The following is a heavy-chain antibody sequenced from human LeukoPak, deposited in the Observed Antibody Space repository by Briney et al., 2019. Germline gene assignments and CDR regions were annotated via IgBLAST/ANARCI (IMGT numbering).Heavy chain of an antibody. J-gene: IGHJ4*02. D-gene: IGHD6-13*01. CDR3: ARAHSSTWYFDC. CDR2: IYSDGST. Sequence: PGGSLRLSCAASGFTVSSNYMSWVRQAPGKGLEWVSVIYSDGSTLYADSVKGRFTISRDNSKNTLYLQMNSLRAEDTAVYYCARAHSSTWYFDCWGRGTLVTVSS. V-gene: IGHV3-53*01. CDR1: GFTVSSNY.